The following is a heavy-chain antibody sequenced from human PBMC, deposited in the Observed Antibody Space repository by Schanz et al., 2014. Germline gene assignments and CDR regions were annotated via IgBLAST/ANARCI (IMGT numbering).Heavy chain of an antibody. CDR3: PADLWFGAVWGVW. D-gene: IGHD3-10*01. CDR2: IKSKTDGGTR. J-gene: IGHJ4*02. Sequence: EVQLVESGGGLVKPGGSLRLSCATSGFTLNNARMNWVRQAPGKVLQWVARIKSKTDGGTRDYAAPVKGRFTISTDDSKNTGYLQMNGLQTEDAAVYSVPADLWFGAVWGVWWGQGTLVTVSS. CDR1: GFTLNNAR. V-gene: IGHV3-15*01.